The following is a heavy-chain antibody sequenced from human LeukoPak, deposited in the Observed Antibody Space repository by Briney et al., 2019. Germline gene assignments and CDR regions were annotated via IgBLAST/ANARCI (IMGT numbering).Heavy chain of an antibody. V-gene: IGHV3-23*01. CDR2: ISGSGDST. D-gene: IGHD4-17*01. CDR1: GFTFSSYA. Sequence: GGSLRLSCAASGFTFSSYAMSWVRQAPGKGLEWVSAISGSGDSTYYADSVKGRFTISRDNSKNTLYLQINSLRAEDTAVYYCAKGGAATVIHIDYWGQGTLVTVSS. CDR3: AKGGAATVIHIDY. J-gene: IGHJ4*02.